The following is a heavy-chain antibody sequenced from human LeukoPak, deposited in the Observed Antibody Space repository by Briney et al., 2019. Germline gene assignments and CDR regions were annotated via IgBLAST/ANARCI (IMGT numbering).Heavy chain of an antibody. CDR2: ISGSGGST. V-gene: IGHV3-23*01. CDR3: SRGSGWSAVFDY. J-gene: IGHJ4*02. CDR1: GFTFSSYA. D-gene: IGHD6-19*01. Sequence: PGGSLRLSCAASGFTFSSYAMSWVRQVPGKGLEWVSAISGSGGSTYYADSVKGRFTISRDNSKNTLYLQMNSLRAEDTAVYYCSRGSGWSAVFDYWGQGTLVTVSS.